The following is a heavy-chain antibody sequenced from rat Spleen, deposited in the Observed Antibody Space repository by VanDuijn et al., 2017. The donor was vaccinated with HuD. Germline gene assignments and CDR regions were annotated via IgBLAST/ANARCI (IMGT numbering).Heavy chain of an antibody. Sequence: EVQLVESGGGLVQPGRSLKLSCVASGFTFNNYWMTWIRQAPGKGLEWIASISPSGSNTYYRDSVKGRFTISRDNLESTLSLQMDSLRSEDTATYYCTRGYVMDAWGQGASVTVSS. CDR3: TRGYVMDA. V-gene: IGHV5-31*01. CDR1: GFTFNNYW. J-gene: IGHJ4*01. CDR2: ISPSGSNT.